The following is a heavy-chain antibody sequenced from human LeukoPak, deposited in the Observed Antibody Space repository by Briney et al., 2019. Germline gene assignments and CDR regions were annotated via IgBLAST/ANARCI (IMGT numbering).Heavy chain of an antibody. CDR3: ARRIEMATIKD. Sequence: GASVKVSCKASGYTFTSYDINWVRQATGQGLEWMGWMNPNSGNTSYAQKFQGRVTMTRNTSISTAYMELSSLRSEDTAVYYCARRIEMATIKDWGQGTLVTVSS. V-gene: IGHV1-8*01. CDR2: MNPNSGNT. CDR1: GYTFTSYD. J-gene: IGHJ4*02. D-gene: IGHD5-24*01.